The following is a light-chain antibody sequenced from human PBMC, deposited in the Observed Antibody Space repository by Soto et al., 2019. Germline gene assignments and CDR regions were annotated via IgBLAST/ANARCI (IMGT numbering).Light chain of an antibody. J-gene: IGKJ2*03. CDR3: QQSHITQYS. V-gene: IGKV1-39*01. CDR1: QSINRD. CDR2: RAS. Sequence: DIQMTQSPSSLSASVGDRVTITCRASQSINRDLHWYQQRPGEAPNLLISRASSLQSGVPTRLSGSGSGTDFTRTNSSLQRYDFATYDGQQSHITQYSFGQGTTVEIK.